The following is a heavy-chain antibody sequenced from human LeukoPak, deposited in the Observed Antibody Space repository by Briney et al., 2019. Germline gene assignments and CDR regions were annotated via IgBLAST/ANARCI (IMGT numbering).Heavy chain of an antibody. CDR3: AKDREQQLVHVFGS. V-gene: IGHV3-30*18. D-gene: IGHD6-13*01. Sequence: GGSLRVSCAASGFTFSTSDLHGVCQAPGKGLEWVAVISYDGSTTYYADSVKGRFTISRDNSKNTLYLQMNSLRGEDTAVYYCAKDREQQLVHVFGSWGPGTLVTVSS. J-gene: IGHJ4*02. CDR1: GFTFSTSD. CDR2: ISYDGSTT.